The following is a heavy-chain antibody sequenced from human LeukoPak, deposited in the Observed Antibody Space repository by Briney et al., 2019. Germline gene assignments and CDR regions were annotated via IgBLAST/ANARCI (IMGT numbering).Heavy chain of an antibody. CDR1: GGSISSSDFY. CDR3: ARHLRGRSHGSLYYFDY. CDR2: INYSGTT. Sequence: SETLSLTCTVSGGSISSSDFYWGWIRQPPGRGLEWIVSINYSGTTYYNPSLKSRVTISVDTSKNQFSLNLNSVTAADTAVYYCARHLRGRSHGSLYYFDYWGQGSLLTVSS. V-gene: IGHV4-39*01. J-gene: IGHJ4*02. D-gene: IGHD3-10*01.